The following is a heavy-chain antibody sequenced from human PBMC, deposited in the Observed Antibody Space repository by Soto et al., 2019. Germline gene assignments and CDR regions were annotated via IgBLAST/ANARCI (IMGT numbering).Heavy chain of an antibody. CDR3: ARGYYDSSGYIGNDY. J-gene: IGHJ4*02. CDR2: IIPIFGTA. CDR1: GGTFSSYA. Sequence: SVKVSCKASGGTFSSYAISWVRQAPGQGLEWMGGIIPIFGTANYAQKFQGRVTITADKSTSTAYMELSSLRSEDTAVYYCARGYYDSSGYIGNDYWGQGTLVTVSS. V-gene: IGHV1-69*06. D-gene: IGHD3-22*01.